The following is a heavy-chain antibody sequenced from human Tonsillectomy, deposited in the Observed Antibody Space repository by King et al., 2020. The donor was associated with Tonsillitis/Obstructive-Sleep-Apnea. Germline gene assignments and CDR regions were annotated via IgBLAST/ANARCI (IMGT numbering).Heavy chain of an antibody. CDR2: IWYDGSNK. CDR3: ARGGVQWELRGDAFDI. V-gene: IGHV3-33*01. Sequence: VQLVESGGGVVQPGRSLRLSCAASGFTFSSYGMHWVRQAPGKGLEWVSVIWYDGSNKYYADSVKGRFTISRDNSKNTLSLQMNSLRAEDTAVYYCARGGVQWELRGDAFDIWGQGTMVTVSS. CDR1: GFTFSSYG. J-gene: IGHJ3*02. D-gene: IGHD1-26*01.